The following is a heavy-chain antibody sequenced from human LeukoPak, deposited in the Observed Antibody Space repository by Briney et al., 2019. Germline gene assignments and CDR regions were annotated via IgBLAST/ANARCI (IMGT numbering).Heavy chain of an antibody. V-gene: IGHV4-30-4*01. CDR1: GGSISSGDYY. CDR3: ARGNPGVLRFLVAYTLFDY. Sequence: SQTLSLTCTVSGGSISSGDYYWSWIRQPPGKGLEWIGYIYYSGSTYYNPSLKSRVTISVDTSKNQFSLKLSSVTAADTAVYYCARGNPGVLRFLVAYTLFDYWGQGTLVTVSS. CDR2: IYYSGST. D-gene: IGHD3-3*01. J-gene: IGHJ4*02.